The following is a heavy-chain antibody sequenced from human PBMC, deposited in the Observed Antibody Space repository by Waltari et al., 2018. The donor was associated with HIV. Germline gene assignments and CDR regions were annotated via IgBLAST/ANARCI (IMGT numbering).Heavy chain of an antibody. J-gene: IGHJ4*02. CDR1: GFTFSSYA. CDR2: IADDGSEK. CDR3: ARGRGGPDY. Sequence: QVQLVESGGGVVQPGRSLRLSCAASGFTFSSYAMHWVRQAPGKVLEWVTVIADDGSEKYYTDSVKGRFTISRDNSKNTLYLQMNSLRPEDTAVYYCARGRGGPDYWGQGTLVTVSS. V-gene: IGHV3-30*10. D-gene: IGHD3-10*01.